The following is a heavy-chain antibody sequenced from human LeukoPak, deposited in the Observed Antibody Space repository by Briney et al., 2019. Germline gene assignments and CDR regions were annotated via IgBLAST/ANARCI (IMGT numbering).Heavy chain of an antibody. Sequence: SETLSLTCTVSGGSISSSSYYWGWIRQPPGKGLEWIGSIYYSGSTYYNPSLKSRVTISVDTSKNQFSLKLSSVTAADTAVYYCARVSRGSGSNAYYFDYWGQGTLVTVSS. CDR1: GGSISSSSYY. J-gene: IGHJ4*02. CDR3: ARVSRGSGSNAYYFDY. V-gene: IGHV4-39*01. D-gene: IGHD3-10*01. CDR2: IYYSGST.